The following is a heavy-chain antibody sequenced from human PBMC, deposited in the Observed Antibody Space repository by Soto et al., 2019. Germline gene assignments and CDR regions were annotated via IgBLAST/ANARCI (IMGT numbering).Heavy chain of an antibody. Sequence: ASVKVSCKASGGTFSSYAISWVRQAPGQGLEWMGGITPIFGTANYAQKFQGRVTITADESTSTAYMELSSLSSEDTAVYYCASYIAAAGYYYYYYGMDVWGQGTTVTVSS. CDR2: ITPIFGTA. CDR1: GGTFSSYA. D-gene: IGHD6-13*01. V-gene: IGHV1-69*13. J-gene: IGHJ6*02. CDR3: ASYIAAAGYYYYYYGMDV.